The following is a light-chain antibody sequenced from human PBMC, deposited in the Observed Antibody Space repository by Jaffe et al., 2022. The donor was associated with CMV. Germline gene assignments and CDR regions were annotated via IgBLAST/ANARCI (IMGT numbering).Light chain of an antibody. J-gene: IGKJ4*01. V-gene: IGKV1-16*01. CDR3: QQYNSYPLT. Sequence: DIQMTQSPSSLSASVGDRVTITCRASQDIRDFLAWFQQKPGKAPKSLIYGASSLHSGVPSRFSGSGFGTDFTLTISSLQPEDFATYYCQQYNSYPLTFGGGTKVEIK. CDR2: GAS. CDR1: QDIRDF.